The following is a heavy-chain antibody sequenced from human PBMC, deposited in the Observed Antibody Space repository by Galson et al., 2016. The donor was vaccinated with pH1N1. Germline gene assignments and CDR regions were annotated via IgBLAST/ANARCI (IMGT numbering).Heavy chain of an antibody. CDR1: GFSLTDAW. CDR3: TTYSDTTWYTFQH. D-gene: IGHD6-13*01. J-gene: IGHJ1*01. Sequence: SLRLSCAASGFSLTDAWVSWVRQAPGKGLEWVGRVGSKSDGGPIDYAAPVKGRFTVSRDDSKNTVYLQMSSLKTEDTAVYYCTTYSDTTWYTFQHWGQGALVTVSS. V-gene: IGHV3-15*04. CDR2: VGSKSDGGPI.